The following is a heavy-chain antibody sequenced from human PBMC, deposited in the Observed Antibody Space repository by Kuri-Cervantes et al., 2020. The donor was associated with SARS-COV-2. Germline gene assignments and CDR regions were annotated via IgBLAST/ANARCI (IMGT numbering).Heavy chain of an antibody. D-gene: IGHD2-2*01. CDR1: GYTFTGYY. CDR3: ARASSIVVVPAAPFDC. CDR2: INPNSGGT. Sequence: ASVKVSCKASGYTFTGYYMHWVRQAPGQGLEWMGWINPNSGGTNYAQKFQGRVTMTRDTSISTAYMELSRLRSDDTAVYYCARASSIVVVPAAPFDCWGQGTLVTVSS. V-gene: IGHV1-2*02. J-gene: IGHJ4*02.